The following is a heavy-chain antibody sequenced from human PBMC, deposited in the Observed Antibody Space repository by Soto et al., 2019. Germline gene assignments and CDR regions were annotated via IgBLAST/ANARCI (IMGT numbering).Heavy chain of an antibody. CDR2: IGTAGDT. J-gene: IGHJ6*02. D-gene: IGHD3-16*01. CDR3: AGGYQVERSVDYLSFYGMDV. CDR1: GFTFSSYD. V-gene: IGHV3-13*01. Sequence: GGSLRLSCAASGFTFSSYDMHWVRQATGKGLEWVSAIGTAGDTYYPGSVKGRFTISRENAKNSLYLQMNSLRAEDTAVYYCAGGYQVERSVDYLSFYGMDVWGQGTTVTVSS.